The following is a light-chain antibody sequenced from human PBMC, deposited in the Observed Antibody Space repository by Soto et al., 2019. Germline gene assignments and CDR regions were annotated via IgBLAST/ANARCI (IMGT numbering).Light chain of an antibody. Sequence: EIVLTQSPDTLSLSPGERATLSCRASQSIRSERLAWYQQKPGQAPRLVIFDASNRASGMPERFSGSGSGTDFTLTISRLEPEDFAVYYCQEYDGAPPITFGLGTRLEIK. CDR3: QEYDGAPPIT. V-gene: IGKV3-20*01. J-gene: IGKJ5*01. CDR2: DAS. CDR1: QSIRSER.